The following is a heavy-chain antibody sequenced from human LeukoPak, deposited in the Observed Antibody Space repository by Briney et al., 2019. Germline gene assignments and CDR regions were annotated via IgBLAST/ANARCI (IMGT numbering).Heavy chain of an antibody. D-gene: IGHD3-22*01. CDR2: IIPILGIA. J-gene: IGHJ4*02. V-gene: IGHV1-69*04. CDR3: ARDSSTYYYDSSGYLRDY. CDR1: GGTFSSYA. Sequence: ASVKVSCKASGGTFSSYAISWVRQAPGQGLEWMGRIIPILGIANYAQKFQGRVTITADKSTSTAYMELSSLRSEDTAVYYCARDSSTYYYDSSGYLRDYWGQGTLVTVSS.